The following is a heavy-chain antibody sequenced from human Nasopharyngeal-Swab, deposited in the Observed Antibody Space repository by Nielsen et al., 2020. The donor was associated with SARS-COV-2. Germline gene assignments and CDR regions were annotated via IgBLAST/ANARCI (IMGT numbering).Heavy chain of an antibody. V-gene: IGHV4-59*01. Sequence: SETLSLTCTVSGGSISSYYWGWIRQPPGKGLEWIGYIYCSGSTKYNPSLKSRVTISVDTSKNQFSLNLNSVTAADTAVYYCAKQNSGYDYEDKYYYYDMDVWGQGTTVTVSS. CDR3: AKQNSGYDYEDKYYYYDMDV. J-gene: IGHJ6*02. CDR1: GGSISSYY. CDR2: IYCSGST. D-gene: IGHD5-12*01.